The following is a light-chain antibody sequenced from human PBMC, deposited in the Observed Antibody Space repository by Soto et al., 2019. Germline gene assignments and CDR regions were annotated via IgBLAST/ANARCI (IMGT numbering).Light chain of an antibody. CDR3: QSYDSSLSGSV. CDR2: GNS. Sequence: QSVLTQPPSASGTPGQRVTISCSGSNSNIGGNTVNWYQQLPGAAPKLLIYGNSNRPSGVPDRFSGSKSVTAASLAITGLQAEDEADYYCQSYDSSLSGSVFGTGTKVTVL. V-gene: IGLV1-40*01. CDR1: NSNIGGNT. J-gene: IGLJ1*01.